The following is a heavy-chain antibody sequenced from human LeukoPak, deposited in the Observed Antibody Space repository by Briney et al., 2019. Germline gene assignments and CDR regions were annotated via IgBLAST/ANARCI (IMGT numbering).Heavy chain of an antibody. CDR1: GGSISSSSYY. Sequence: SETLSLTCTVSGGSISSSSYYWGWIRQPPGTRLEWIGYVYYSGNTGYNPSLKSRVSISLDTSKNQFSLKLSSVTAADTAVYYCARSLAYATGLYWGQGTLVTVSS. CDR3: ARSLAYATGLY. D-gene: IGHD2-21*01. J-gene: IGHJ4*02. V-gene: IGHV4-61*05. CDR2: VYYSGNT.